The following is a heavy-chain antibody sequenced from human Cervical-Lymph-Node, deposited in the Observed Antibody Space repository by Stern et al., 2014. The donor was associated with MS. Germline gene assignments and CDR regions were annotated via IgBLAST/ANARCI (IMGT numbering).Heavy chain of an antibody. J-gene: IGHJ5*02. CDR1: GGTFSSYV. Sequence: VQLLESGAEVKKPGSSVKVSCKASGGTFSSYVFSWVRQAPGQGLEWMGGFIPMFHTADYAQKFQGRVMISADESTSTTYMELSSLRSEDTAVYYCARGTAMAFDDWGQGTLVSVSS. CDR2: FIPMFHTA. V-gene: IGHV1-69*01. CDR3: ARGTAMAFDD. D-gene: IGHD5-18*01.